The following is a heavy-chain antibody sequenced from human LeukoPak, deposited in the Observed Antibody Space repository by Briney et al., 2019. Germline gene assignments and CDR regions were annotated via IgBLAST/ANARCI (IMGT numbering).Heavy chain of an antibody. CDR1: GGSISSYS. CDR3: ARHLRGYSYAFDY. V-gene: IGHV4-59*08. CDR2: IYYSGST. D-gene: IGHD5-18*01. J-gene: IGHJ4*02. Sequence: SETLSLTCSVSGGSISSYSWSWIRQPPGKGLEWIGYIYYSGSTNYNPSLKSRVTISVDTSKNQFSLKLSSVTAADAAVYYRARHLRGYSYAFDYWGQGTLVTVSS.